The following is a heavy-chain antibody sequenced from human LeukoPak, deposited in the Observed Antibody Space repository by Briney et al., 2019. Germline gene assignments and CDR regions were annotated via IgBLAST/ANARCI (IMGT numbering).Heavy chain of an antibody. CDR3: AKGKGEIATITLLDY. Sequence: PGGSLRLSCAASGFTFSSYAMSWVRQAPGKGLEWVSAISGSGGSTYYADSVKGRFTISRDNSKNTLYLQMNSLRAEDTALYYCAKGKGEIATITLLDYWGQGTLVTVCS. CDR2: ISGSGGST. V-gene: IGHV3-23*01. D-gene: IGHD5-24*01. CDR1: GFTFSSYA. J-gene: IGHJ4*02.